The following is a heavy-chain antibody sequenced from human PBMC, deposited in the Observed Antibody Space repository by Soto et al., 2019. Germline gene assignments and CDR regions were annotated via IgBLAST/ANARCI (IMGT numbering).Heavy chain of an antibody. CDR2: FSGSGGNI. D-gene: IGHD3-10*01. V-gene: IGHV3-23*01. Sequence: LRLSFVASGFTFTTHAMSWVRQSPGKGLEWVSTFSGSGGNIYYAEAVKGRLTISGDDSKNTLYLQMNSLRVEDTAVYYCAKDPPWTVGPLAMDVWGQGTTVTVSS. CDR1: GFTFTTHA. CDR3: AKDPPWTVGPLAMDV. J-gene: IGHJ6*02.